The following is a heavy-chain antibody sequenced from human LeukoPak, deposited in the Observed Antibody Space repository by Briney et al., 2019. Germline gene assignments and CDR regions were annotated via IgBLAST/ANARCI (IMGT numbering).Heavy chain of an antibody. Sequence: PGGSLRLSCVASGVTISGCWMHWVRQAPGKGLAWVSRVDSDGTTTRYADSVKGRFTISRDNAKNTVYLQMNSLRAEDTAVYYCARIITAAAADCWGQGTLVAVSS. CDR2: VDSDGTTT. V-gene: IGHV3-74*01. CDR1: GVTISGCW. D-gene: IGHD6-13*01. J-gene: IGHJ4*02. CDR3: ARIITAAAADC.